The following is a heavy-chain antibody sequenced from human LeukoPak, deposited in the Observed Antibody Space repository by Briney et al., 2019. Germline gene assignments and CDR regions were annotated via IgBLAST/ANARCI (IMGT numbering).Heavy chain of an antibody. CDR2: IYSSVT. CDR3: ARRAGAYSHPYDY. CDR1: GFTISSNS. J-gene: IGHJ4*02. V-gene: IGHV3-53*01. D-gene: IGHD4/OR15-4a*01. Sequence: SGGSLRLSCTVSGFTISSNSMSWVRQAPGKGLEWGSFIYSSVTHYSDSVKGRFTISRDNSKNTLFLQMNSLRAEDTAVYYCARRAGAYSHPYDYWGQGTLVTVSS.